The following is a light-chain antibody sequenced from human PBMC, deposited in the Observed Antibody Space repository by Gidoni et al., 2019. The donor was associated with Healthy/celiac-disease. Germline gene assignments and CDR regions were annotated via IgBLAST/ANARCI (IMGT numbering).Light chain of an antibody. J-gene: IGLJ3*02. CDR1: SSNIGSST. Sequence: QSVLTQPPSASGTPGQRVTISCSGSSSNIGSSTVNWYQQLPGTAPKLLIYSNTQRPSGVPDRCSGSKSGTSASLAISGLQSEDESDYYCAAWDDSLNGPVFGGGTKLTVL. CDR2: SNT. CDR3: AAWDDSLNGPV. V-gene: IGLV1-44*01.